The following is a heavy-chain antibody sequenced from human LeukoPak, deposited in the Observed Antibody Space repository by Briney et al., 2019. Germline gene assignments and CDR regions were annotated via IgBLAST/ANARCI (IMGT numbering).Heavy chain of an antibody. J-gene: IGHJ6*02. CDR3: ARDYYYGMDV. V-gene: IGHV3-74*01. CDR1: GFTFSTYW. Sequence: GGSLRLSCAASGFTFSTYWMHWVRQAPGKGLEWVSRINPDWITTTCAYSVKGRFTISRDNAKNTLFLQMNSLRAEDTAVYYCARDYYYGMDVWGQGTTITVSS. CDR2: INPDWITT.